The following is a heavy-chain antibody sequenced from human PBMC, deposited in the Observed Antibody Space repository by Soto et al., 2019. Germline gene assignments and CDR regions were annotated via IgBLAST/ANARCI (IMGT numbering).Heavy chain of an antibody. D-gene: IGHD6-13*01. J-gene: IGHJ4*02. Sequence: QVQLQESGPGLVKPSETLSLTCTVSGGSISSYYWSWIRQPQGKGLEWIGFIYYSGSTNYNPSLKSRLTISVDTSNNRSSLKLGSVTAADTAVYYCARVPTGLAAAGTRYFDYWCPGTLVTVSS. CDR1: GGSISSYY. CDR3: ARVPTGLAAAGTRYFDY. CDR2: IYYSGST. V-gene: IGHV4-59*01.